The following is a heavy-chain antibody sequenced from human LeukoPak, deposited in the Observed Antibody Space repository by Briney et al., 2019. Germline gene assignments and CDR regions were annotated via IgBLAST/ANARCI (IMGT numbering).Heavy chain of an antibody. J-gene: IGHJ4*02. CDR2: IRYDGSNK. V-gene: IGHV3-30*02. CDR3: ATFPPNYDSSGYQDY. CDR1: GFTFSSYG. D-gene: IGHD3-22*01. Sequence: GGSLRLSCAASGFTFSSYGMHWVRQAPGKGLEWVAFIRYDGSNKYYADSVKGRFTISRDNSKNTLYLQMNSLRAEDTAVYYCATFPPNYDSSGYQDYWGQGTLVTVSS.